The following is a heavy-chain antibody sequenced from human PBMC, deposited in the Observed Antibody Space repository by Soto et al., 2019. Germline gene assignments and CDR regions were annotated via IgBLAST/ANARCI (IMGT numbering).Heavy chain of an antibody. CDR3: AIPRRDIVVVPAAKNYYYYGMDV. Sequence: PGESLKISCKGSGCSFTSYWIGWVRQMPGKGLEWMGIIYPGDSDTRYSPSSQGQVTISADKSISTAYLQWSSLKASDTAMYYCAIPRRDIVVVPAAKNYYYYGMDVWGQGTTVTVSS. D-gene: IGHD2-2*01. CDR2: IYPGDSDT. V-gene: IGHV5-51*01. J-gene: IGHJ6*02. CDR1: GCSFTSYW.